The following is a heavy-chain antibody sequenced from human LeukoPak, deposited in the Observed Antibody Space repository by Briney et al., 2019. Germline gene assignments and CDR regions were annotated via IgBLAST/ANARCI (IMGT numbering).Heavy chain of an antibody. CDR1: GFTFSSYS. D-gene: IGHD3-10*01. V-gene: IGHV3-48*04. J-gene: IGHJ6*03. Sequence: PGGSLRLSCAASGFTFSSYSMNWVRQAPGKGLEWVSYISSSSSTIYYADSVKGRFTISRDNAKNSLYLQMNSLRAEDTAVYYCAKEGWFGEPDYYYYMDVWGKGTTVTVSS. CDR2: ISSSSSTI. CDR3: AKEGWFGEPDYYYYMDV.